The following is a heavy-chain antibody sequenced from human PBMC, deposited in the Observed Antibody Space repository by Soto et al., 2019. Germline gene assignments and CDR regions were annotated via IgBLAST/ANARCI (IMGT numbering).Heavy chain of an antibody. CDR1: GYSFTNYW. Sequence: GESLKISCKGSGYSFTNYWIGWVRQMPGKGLEWMGIIYVGDSDTRYSPSFQGQVTISADKSISTAYLQWSSLRASDTAMYYCARLVNIFDFDYWGQGALVTVSS. V-gene: IGHV5-51*01. CDR3: ARLVNIFDFDY. D-gene: IGHD2-21*01. J-gene: IGHJ4*02. CDR2: IYVGDSDT.